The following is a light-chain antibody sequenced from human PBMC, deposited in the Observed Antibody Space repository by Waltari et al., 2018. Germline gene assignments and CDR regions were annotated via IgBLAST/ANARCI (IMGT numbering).Light chain of an antibody. V-gene: IGLV2-14*01. CDR1: SSDVGGHNY. CDR3: CSYSSSSALDVV. CDR2: DAS. Sequence: QSALTQPASVSGSPGQSLTFSCTGTSSDVGGHNYVSWYQQHPGKAPKLMIFDASNRPSGVSNRFSGSKSGNTASLTISGLQTEDEADYYCCSYSSSSALDVVFGGGTKLTVL. J-gene: IGLJ2*01.